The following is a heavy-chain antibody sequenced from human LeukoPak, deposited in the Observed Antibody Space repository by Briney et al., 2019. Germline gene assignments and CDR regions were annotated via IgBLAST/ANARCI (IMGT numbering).Heavy chain of an antibody. D-gene: IGHD3-10*01. V-gene: IGHV3-48*03. CDR2: ISSSSSTI. Sequence: QPGGSLRLSCAASGFTFRSYEMNWVRQAPGKGLEWVSYISSSSSTIYYADSVKGRFTISRDNAKNSLYLQMNSLRAEDTAVYYCARDLGGITMVRGVLGGWGQGTLVTVSS. J-gene: IGHJ4*02. CDR3: ARDLGGITMVRGVLGG. CDR1: GFTFRSYE.